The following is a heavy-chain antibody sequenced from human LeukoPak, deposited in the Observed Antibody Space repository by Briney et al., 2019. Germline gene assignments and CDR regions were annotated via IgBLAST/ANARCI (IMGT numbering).Heavy chain of an antibody. CDR2: ISGYNGNT. Sequence: ASVKVSCKASGYTFTSYGISWVRQAPGQGLEWMGWISGYNGNTNYAQKVQGRVTMTTDTSTSTAYMELRNLRSDDTAVYYCARTPGEMIVATTFDYWGQGTLVTVSS. CDR1: GYTFTSYG. D-gene: IGHD5-12*01. J-gene: IGHJ4*02. CDR3: ARTPGEMIVATTFDY. V-gene: IGHV1-18*01.